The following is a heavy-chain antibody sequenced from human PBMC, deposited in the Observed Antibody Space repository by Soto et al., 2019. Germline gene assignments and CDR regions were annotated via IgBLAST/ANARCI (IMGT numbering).Heavy chain of an antibody. V-gene: IGHV3-43*01. Sequence: GGSLRLSCAASGFTVDDYTMHWVRQAPGKGLEWVSLISWDGGSTYYADSVKGRLTISRDNSKNSLYLQMNSLRTEDTALYYCAKSASEYSSIYYYYGMDVWGQGTTVTVSS. J-gene: IGHJ6*02. CDR3: AKSASEYSSIYYYYGMDV. CDR2: ISWDGGST. CDR1: GFTVDDYT. D-gene: IGHD6-6*01.